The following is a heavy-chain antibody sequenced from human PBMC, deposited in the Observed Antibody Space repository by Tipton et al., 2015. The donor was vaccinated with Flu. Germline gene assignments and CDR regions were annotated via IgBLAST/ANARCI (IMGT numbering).Heavy chain of an antibody. CDR1: GYTLTSHY. V-gene: IGHV1-46*01. CDR3: ARDSPLRGSSGWCDY. Sequence: QMQLVQSGAEVKKPGASVKISCKASGYTLTSHYVHWVRQAPGQGLEWMGMINPSGGGTIYAQNFQGRVTMTRDTSTSTVYMDLSSLGSEDTAVYYCARDSPLRGSSGWCDYWGQGTLVIVSS. D-gene: IGHD6-19*01. CDR2: INPSGGGT. J-gene: IGHJ4*02.